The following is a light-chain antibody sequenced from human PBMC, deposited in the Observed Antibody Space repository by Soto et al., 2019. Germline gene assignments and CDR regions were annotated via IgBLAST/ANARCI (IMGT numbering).Light chain of an antibody. CDR3: QQYGSSPIP. J-gene: IGKJ3*01. V-gene: IGKV3-20*01. CDR1: QSVSSSY. CDR2: GAS. Sequence: EIVLTQSPGTLSLSPGERATLSCRASQSVSSSYLAWYQQKPGQAPRLLIYGASSRATGISDRFSGSGSGTDFTLTISRLEPEDFAVYYCQQYGSSPIPFGPGTKVDIK.